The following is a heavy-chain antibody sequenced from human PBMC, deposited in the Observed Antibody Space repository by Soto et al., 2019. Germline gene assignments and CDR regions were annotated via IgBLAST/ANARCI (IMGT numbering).Heavy chain of an antibody. J-gene: IGHJ4*02. Sequence: SETLSLTCTVSGGSISSGDYNCRWISQPPGKGLEWIGYIYYSGSTYYNPSLKSRLTISLDTSKNQFSLKLSSVTAADTAVYYCTRVVVVAAYFDFGGQGTLVTVSS. CDR1: GGSISSGDYN. CDR2: IYYSGST. V-gene: IGHV4-30-4*01. D-gene: IGHD2-15*01. CDR3: TRVVVVAAYFDF.